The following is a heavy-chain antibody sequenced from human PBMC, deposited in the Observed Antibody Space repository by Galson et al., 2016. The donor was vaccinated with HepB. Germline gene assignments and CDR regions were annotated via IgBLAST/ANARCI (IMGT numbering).Heavy chain of an antibody. CDR1: GYTFTGYY. J-gene: IGHJ4*02. CDR2: INPSSGGT. Sequence: SVKVSCKASGYTFTGYYMHWVRQAPRQGLEWMGWINPSSGGTNYAQKFQGWVTMTRDTSISTAYMELSRLRSDDTAVYYCARGIGVGAYYFDYWGQGTLVTVSA. V-gene: IGHV1-2*04. CDR3: ARGIGVGAYYFDY. D-gene: IGHD1-26*01.